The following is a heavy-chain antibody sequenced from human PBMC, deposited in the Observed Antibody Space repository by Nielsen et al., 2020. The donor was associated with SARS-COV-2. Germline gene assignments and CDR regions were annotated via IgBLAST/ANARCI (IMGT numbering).Heavy chain of an antibody. D-gene: IGHD4-17*01. Sequence: GESLKISCAASGFTFSSYGMHWVRQAPGKGLEWGAVIWYDGSNKYYADSVKGRFTISRDNSKNTLYLQMNSLRAEDTAVYYCARLPLTTVTTDGDYYGMDVWGQGTTVTVSS. CDR2: IWYDGSNK. CDR3: ARLPLTTVTTDGDYYGMDV. V-gene: IGHV3-33*01. CDR1: GFTFSSYG. J-gene: IGHJ6*02.